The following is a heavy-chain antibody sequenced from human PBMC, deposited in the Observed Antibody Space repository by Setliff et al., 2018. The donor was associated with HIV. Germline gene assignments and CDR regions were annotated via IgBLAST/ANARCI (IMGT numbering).Heavy chain of an antibody. V-gene: IGHV3-48*01. CDR2: ISSSSLTI. CDR3: ARPGIAVAGSFDY. Sequence: GGSLRLSCAASGFTFSSSWMTWVRQAAGKGLEWVSYISSSSLTIYYADSVKGRFTISRDNAKNTLYLQMNRLRAEDTAVYYCARPGIAVAGSFDYWGQGTLVTVSS. CDR1: GFTFSSSW. D-gene: IGHD6-19*01. J-gene: IGHJ4*02.